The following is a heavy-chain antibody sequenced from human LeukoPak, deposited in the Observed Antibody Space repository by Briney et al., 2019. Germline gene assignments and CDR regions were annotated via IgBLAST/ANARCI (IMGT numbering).Heavy chain of an antibody. Sequence: SETLSLTCTVSGGSISSSSYYWGWIRQPPGKGLEWIGSIYYSGSTYYNPSLKSRVTISVDTSKNQFSLKLSSVTAADTAVYYCARDPTGYYYYYGMDVWGQGTTVTVSS. CDR1: GGSISSSSYY. V-gene: IGHV4-39*07. CDR3: ARDPTGYYYYYGMDV. D-gene: IGHD1-1*01. J-gene: IGHJ6*02. CDR2: IYYSGST.